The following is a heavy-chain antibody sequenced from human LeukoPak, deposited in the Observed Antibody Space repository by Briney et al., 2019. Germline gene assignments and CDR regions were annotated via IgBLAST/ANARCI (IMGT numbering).Heavy chain of an antibody. Sequence: PGGSLRLSCAASGFAVSSNHMNWVRQAPGKGLEWVSVIFNGGSTYYADSVKGRFTISRDNSKNTLYLQMNSLRAEDTAVYYCARASGVLRYFDWLGDAFDIWGQGTMVTVSS. J-gene: IGHJ3*02. CDR2: IFNGGST. CDR3: ARASGVLRYFDWLGDAFDI. CDR1: GFAVSSNH. D-gene: IGHD3-9*01. V-gene: IGHV3-53*01.